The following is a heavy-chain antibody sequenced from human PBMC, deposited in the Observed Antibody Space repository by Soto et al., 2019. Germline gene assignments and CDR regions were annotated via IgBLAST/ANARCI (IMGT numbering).Heavy chain of an antibody. CDR3: AADLRWDYYYYGMDV. Sequence: ASVKVSCKASGFTFTGSAVQWVRQARGQRLEWIGWIVVGSGNTNYAQKFQERVTITRDMSTSTAYMELSSLRSEDTAVYYCAADLRWDYYYYGMDVWGQGTTVTVSS. CDR1: GFTFTGSA. CDR2: IVVGSGNT. D-gene: IGHD4-17*01. V-gene: IGHV1-58*01. J-gene: IGHJ6*02.